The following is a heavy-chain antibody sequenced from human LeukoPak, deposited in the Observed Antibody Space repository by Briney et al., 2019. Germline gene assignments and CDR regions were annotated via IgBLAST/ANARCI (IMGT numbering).Heavy chain of an antibody. CDR3: ATGKGTTVTYYYYGMDV. CDR2: IYYSGST. D-gene: IGHD4-17*01. Sequence: SETLSLTCTVPRGSISSYHWSWIRQPPGKGLEWIGDIYYSGSTNYNPSLKSRVTISVDTSNNQFSLKVSSVTAADTAVYYCATGKGTTVTYYYYGMDVWGQGTTVTVSS. J-gene: IGHJ6*02. V-gene: IGHV4-59*01. CDR1: RGSISSYH.